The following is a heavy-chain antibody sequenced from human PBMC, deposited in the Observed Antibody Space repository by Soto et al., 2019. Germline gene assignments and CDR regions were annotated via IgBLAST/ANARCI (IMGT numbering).Heavy chain of an antibody. CDR1: GGSISSYY. Sequence: NPSETLSLTCTVSGGSISSYYWSWIRQPPGKGLEWIGYIYYSGSTNYNPSLKSRVTISVDTSKNQFSLKLSSVTAADTAVYYCARLYYGSGSYDYWGQGTLVTVSS. CDR2: IYYSGST. J-gene: IGHJ4*02. V-gene: IGHV4-59*01. CDR3: ARLYYGSGSYDY. D-gene: IGHD3-10*01.